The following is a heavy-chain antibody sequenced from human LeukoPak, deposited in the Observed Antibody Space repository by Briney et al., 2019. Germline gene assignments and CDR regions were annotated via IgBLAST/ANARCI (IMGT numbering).Heavy chain of an antibody. CDR3: ARSPYSGRYSYFDY. J-gene: IGHJ4*02. CDR2: IDPSVSDT. V-gene: IGHV5-51*01. D-gene: IGHD1-26*01. Sequence: GESLQISCQGSGYTFTSYWIGWVRQPPGKGLEWMGIIDPSVSDTRYSPSFQGQVTISADKSISTSYLQWSSLKPSDTAMYYCARSPYSGRYSYFDYWGQGTLVTVSS. CDR1: GYTFTSYW.